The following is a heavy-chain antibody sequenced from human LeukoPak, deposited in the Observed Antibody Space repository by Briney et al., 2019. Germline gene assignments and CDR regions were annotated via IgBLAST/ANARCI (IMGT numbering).Heavy chain of an antibody. CDR2: IKQDGSEK. J-gene: IGHJ4*02. V-gene: IGHV3-7*01. CDR3: ARIAVAGIDY. Sequence: GGSLRLSCAASGFTFSSFWMSWVRQAPGKGLEWVANIKQDGSEKYYLDSVKGRFTISRDNAKNSLYLQMNRLRAEDSAVYYCARIAVAGIDYWGQGTLVTVSS. D-gene: IGHD6-19*01. CDR1: GFTFSSFW.